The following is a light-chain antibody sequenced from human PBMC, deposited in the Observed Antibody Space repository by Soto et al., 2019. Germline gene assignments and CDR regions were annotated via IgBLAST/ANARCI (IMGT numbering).Light chain of an antibody. CDR1: DIGSKS. V-gene: IGLV3-21*04. J-gene: IGLJ2*01. Sequence: SYELTQSPSVSVAPGKTARITCGESDIGSKSVHWYQQKPGQAPVLVIYYDRHRPSGIPERFSGSNSGNTATLTISRVAAGDEDDYYCQVWDRGSDHVVFGGGTKLTVL. CDR2: YDR. CDR3: QVWDRGSDHVV.